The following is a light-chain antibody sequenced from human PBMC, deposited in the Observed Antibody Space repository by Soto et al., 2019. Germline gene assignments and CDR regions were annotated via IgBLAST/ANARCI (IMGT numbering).Light chain of an antibody. J-gene: IGLJ2*01. CDR3: CSYAGRDVL. V-gene: IGLV2-23*01. CDR1: SSDVGSHDL. CDR2: EGS. Sequence: QSALTQPASVSGSPGQSITISCSGTSSDVGSHDLVSWYQQHPGKAPKLILYEGSERPSGVSARCSGSESGNTASLTISGLQAEYEADYYCCSYAGRDVLFGGGTKLTVL.